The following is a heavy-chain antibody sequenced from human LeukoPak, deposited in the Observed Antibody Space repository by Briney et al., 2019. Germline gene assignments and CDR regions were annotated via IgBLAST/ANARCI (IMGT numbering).Heavy chain of an antibody. CDR1: GFTFSTSA. CDR3: AKGSF. V-gene: IGHV3-23*01. D-gene: IGHD3-10*01. CDR2: ISESGGST. J-gene: IGHJ4*02. Sequence: GGSLRLSCVVSGFTFSTSAMSWVRQAPGKGLERVSGISESGGSTYYADSVKGRFTSSRDNSKNTLYLQMNNLRAEDTAAYYCAKGSFWGQGTLVTVSS.